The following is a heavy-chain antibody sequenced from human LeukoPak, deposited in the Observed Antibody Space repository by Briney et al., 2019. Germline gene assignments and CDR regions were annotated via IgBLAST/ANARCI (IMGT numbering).Heavy chain of an antibody. Sequence: SETLSLTCTVSGGSISSYYWSWIRQPPGKGLEWIGYIYYSGSTNYNPSLKSRVTISVDTSKNQFSLKLSSVTAADTAVYYCARSYSSSLNWFDPWGQGTLVTVSS. D-gene: IGHD6-6*01. CDR2: IYYSGST. V-gene: IGHV4-59*01. CDR1: GGSISSYY. J-gene: IGHJ5*02. CDR3: ARSYSSSLNWFDP.